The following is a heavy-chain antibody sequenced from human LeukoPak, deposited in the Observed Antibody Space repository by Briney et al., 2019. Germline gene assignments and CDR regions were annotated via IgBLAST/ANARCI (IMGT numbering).Heavy chain of an antibody. Sequence: SETLSLTCTVSGGSISSYYWSWIRQPPGKGLEWIGYIYYSGSTNYNPSLKSRVTISVDTSKNQFSLKLSSVTAADTAVYYCARGRYSGYDFAPYDAFDIWGQGTMVTVSS. CDR3: ARGRYSGYDFAPYDAFDI. D-gene: IGHD5-12*01. V-gene: IGHV4-59*01. CDR1: GGSISSYY. CDR2: IYYSGST. J-gene: IGHJ3*02.